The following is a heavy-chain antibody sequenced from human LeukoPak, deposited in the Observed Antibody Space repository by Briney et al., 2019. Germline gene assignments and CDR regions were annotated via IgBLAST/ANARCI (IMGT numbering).Heavy chain of an antibody. D-gene: IGHD2-2*01. CDR3: AKDRGDIVVVPAATTTRTHYYYGLDV. Sequence: PGRSLRLSCAASRFTFSSYGMHWVRQAPGKGLEWVAVISYDGSNKYYADSVKGRFTISRDNSKNTLYLQMNSLRTEDTAVYYCAKDRGDIVVVPAATTTRTHYYYGLDVWGQGTTVTVSS. V-gene: IGHV3-30*18. J-gene: IGHJ6*02. CDR2: ISYDGSNK. CDR1: RFTFSSYG.